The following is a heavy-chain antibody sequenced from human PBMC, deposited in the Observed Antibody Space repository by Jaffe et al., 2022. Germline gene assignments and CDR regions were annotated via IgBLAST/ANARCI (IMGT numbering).Heavy chain of an antibody. J-gene: IGHJ6*03. CDR3: ARHVYVVHHNGDPPLYFLDV. CDR2: AHYSGTT. V-gene: IGHV4-39*01. D-gene: IGHD4-17*01. CDR1: DGSVVSNSYY. Sequence: QMQLQESGPGLVKPSETLSLTCTVSDGSVVSNSYYWGWIRQPPGKGLEWIGTAHYSGTTYYNPSLKSRVTISVDTSKSQFSLKLTSVTAADTAVYYCARHVYVVHHNGDPPLYFLDVWGTGTTVTVSS.